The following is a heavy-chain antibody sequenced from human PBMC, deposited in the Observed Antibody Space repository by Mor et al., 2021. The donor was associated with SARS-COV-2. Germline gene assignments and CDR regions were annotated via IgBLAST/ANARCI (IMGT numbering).Heavy chain of an antibody. CDR3: ARRNHPDAFDI. Sequence: YNPSLKSRVTISVDTSKNQFSLKLSSVTAADTAVYYCARRNHPDAFDIWGQGTMVTVSS. J-gene: IGHJ3*02. V-gene: IGHV4-61*07.